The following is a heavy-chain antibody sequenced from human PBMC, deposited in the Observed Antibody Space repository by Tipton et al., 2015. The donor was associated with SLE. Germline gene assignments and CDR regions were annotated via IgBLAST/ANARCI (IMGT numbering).Heavy chain of an antibody. CDR3: ARDRGELMRYDFWSGYYTDGMDV. CDR1: GFTFSSYS. J-gene: IGHJ6*02. Sequence: SLRLSCAASGFTFSSYSMNWVRQAPGKGLEWVSYIRSSSSYIYYADSVKGRFTISRDNAKNSVYLQINSLRAEDTAVYYCARDRGELMRYDFWSGYYTDGMDVWGQGTTVTVSS. CDR2: IRSSSSYI. D-gene: IGHD3-3*01. V-gene: IGHV3-21*01.